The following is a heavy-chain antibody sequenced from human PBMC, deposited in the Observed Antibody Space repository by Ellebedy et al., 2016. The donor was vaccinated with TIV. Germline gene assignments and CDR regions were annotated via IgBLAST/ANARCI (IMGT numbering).Heavy chain of an antibody. CDR1: GFTFNSYA. CDR3: ARKTDTGTSGDY. Sequence: PGGSLRLSCVASGFTFNSYAMTWVRQAPGKGLEWVSFITGTGGNAYYADSVKGRFTISRDSSKNTLYLQMNSLRAEDTAMYYCARKTDTGTSGDYWGQGTPVTVSS. J-gene: IGHJ4*02. V-gene: IGHV3-23*01. CDR2: ITGTGGNA. D-gene: IGHD1-1*01.